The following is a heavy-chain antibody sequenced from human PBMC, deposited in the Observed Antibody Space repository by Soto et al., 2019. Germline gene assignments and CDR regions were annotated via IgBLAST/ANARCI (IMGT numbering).Heavy chain of an antibody. J-gene: IGHJ6*02. CDR1: GFSLSTSGMC. Sequence: SGPTLVNPTQTLTLTCTFSGFSLSTSGMCVSWIRQPPGKALEWLAHIFSDNERSYSTSLQGRLTISKDTSGSQVVLSMTNVDPVDTATYYCARMKVDSYQFYYAMDVWGQGTTVTVSS. D-gene: IGHD3-9*01. CDR3: ARMKVDSYQFYYAMDV. V-gene: IGHV2-26*01. CDR2: IFSDNER.